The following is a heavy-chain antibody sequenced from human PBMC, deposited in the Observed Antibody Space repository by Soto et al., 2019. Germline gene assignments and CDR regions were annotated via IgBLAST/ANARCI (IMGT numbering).Heavy chain of an antibody. D-gene: IGHD4-17*01. CDR1: DSPSVTTT. J-gene: IGHJ4*02. CDR2: LETKLTVTP. CDR3: ARSTVTVTPYYADY. Sequence: GGSLNSPVQPLDSPSVTTTWTGSARLQGRGWSGLAVLETKLTVTPQNTPPVKGRFPISRDDSKNSLYLQMNSLKTEDTAVYYCARSTVTVTPYYADYWGQGTLVTVSS. V-gene: IGHV3-72*01.